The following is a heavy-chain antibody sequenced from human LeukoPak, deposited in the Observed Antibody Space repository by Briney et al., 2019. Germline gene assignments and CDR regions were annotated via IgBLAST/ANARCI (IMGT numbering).Heavy chain of an antibody. D-gene: IGHD3-22*01. Sequence: ASVKVSCKASGGTFSSYAISWVRQAPRQGLEWMGGIIPIFGTANYAQKFQGRVTITTDESTSTAYMELSSLRSGDTAVYYCARGLYYYDSSGYDYYYMDVWGKGTTVTVSS. CDR1: GGTFSSYA. V-gene: IGHV1-69*05. CDR3: ARGLYYYDSSGYDYYYMDV. J-gene: IGHJ6*03. CDR2: IIPIFGTA.